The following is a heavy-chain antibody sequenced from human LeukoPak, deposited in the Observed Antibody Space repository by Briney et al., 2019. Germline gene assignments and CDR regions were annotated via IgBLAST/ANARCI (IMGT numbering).Heavy chain of an antibody. CDR3: ARGLYGSGTYVLDY. J-gene: IGHJ4*02. CDR1: GFTFSSYE. V-gene: IGHV3-48*03. D-gene: IGHD3-10*01. CDR2: ISSSGSTI. Sequence: PGGSLRLSCAASGFTFSSYEMNWVRQAPGRGLEWVSYISSSGSTIYYADSVKGRFTISRDNAKNSLYLQMNSLRAEDTAVYYCARGLYGSGTYVLDYWGQGTLVTVSS.